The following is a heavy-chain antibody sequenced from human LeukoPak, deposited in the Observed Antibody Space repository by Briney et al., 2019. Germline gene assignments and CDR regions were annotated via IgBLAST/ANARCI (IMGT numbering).Heavy chain of an antibody. CDR1: GFSFSS. D-gene: IGHD2/OR15-2a*01. V-gene: IGHV3-48*01. CDR3: ARDYVYAFDY. J-gene: IGHJ4*02. Sequence: PGGSLRLSCAASGFSFSSINWVRQAPGKGLEWVSYISGDGNAKHYTDSVKGRFTISRDNAKNALYLQMNSLRAEDTAVYFCARDYVYAFDYWGQGTLVNVSS. CDR2: ISGDGNAK.